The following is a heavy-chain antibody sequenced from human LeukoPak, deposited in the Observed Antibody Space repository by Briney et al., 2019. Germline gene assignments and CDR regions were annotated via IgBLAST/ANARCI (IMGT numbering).Heavy chain of an antibody. V-gene: IGHV6-1*01. CDR1: GDSISSNSAT. CDR3: ARGHENYYHVFDV. J-gene: IGHJ6*04. CDR2: TYYRSRWFN. Sequence: SQTLSLTCAISGDSISSNSATWNWIRQSPSRGLEWLGRTYYRSRWFNDYTVSVKSRMTISPDTSKNQFSLQLKSVTPEDTAVYYCARGHENYYHVFDVWGKGTTVTVSS.